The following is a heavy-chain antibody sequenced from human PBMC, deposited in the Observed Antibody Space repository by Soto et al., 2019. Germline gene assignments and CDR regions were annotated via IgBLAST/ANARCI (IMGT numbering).Heavy chain of an antibody. CDR1: GDTFSSYA. D-gene: IGHD3-10*02. CDR2: IIPTFGRT. J-gene: IGHJ6*02. V-gene: IGHV1-69*15. Sequence: SVKGYCKASGDTFSSYAISWVRQAPGKGLEWMGKIIPTFGRTNYAQKFQGRLTISADDSTSTAYMELSSLVSEDTAVYYCARDPLSSFAMDVWGQGTTVTVSS. CDR3: ARDPLSSFAMDV.